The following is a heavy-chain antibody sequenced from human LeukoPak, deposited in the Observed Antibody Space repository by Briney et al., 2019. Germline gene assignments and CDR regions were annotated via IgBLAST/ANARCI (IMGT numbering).Heavy chain of an antibody. CDR3: ARLYGTGYWENSDS. J-gene: IGHJ4*02. D-gene: IGHD3/OR15-3a*01. Sequence: SETLSLTCTVSGGSISSDYWSWIRQPPGKGLEWIGYIYYSGSTNYNPSLRSRVTISVDTSKNQFSLKLSSVTAADTAVYYCARLYGTGYWENSDSWGQGTLVTLSS. CDR2: IYYSGST. V-gene: IGHV4-59*08. CDR1: GGSISSDY.